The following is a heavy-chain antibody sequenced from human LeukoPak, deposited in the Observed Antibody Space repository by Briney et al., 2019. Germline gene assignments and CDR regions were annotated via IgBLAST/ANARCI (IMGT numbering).Heavy chain of an antibody. CDR3: ARLSLNGVYAWY. V-gene: IGHV4-38-2*01. Sequence: SETLSLTCAVSGYSISSGYYWGWIRQPPGKGLEWIGSIYHSGSTYYNPSLKSRVTISVDTSKNQFSLKLSSVTAADTAVYYCARLSLNGVYAWYWGQGTLVTVSS. J-gene: IGHJ4*02. CDR2: IYHSGST. D-gene: IGHD5/OR15-5a*01. CDR1: GYSISSGYY.